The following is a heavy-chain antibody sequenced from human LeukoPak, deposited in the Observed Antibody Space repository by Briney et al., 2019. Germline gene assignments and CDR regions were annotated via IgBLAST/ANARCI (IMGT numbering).Heavy chain of an antibody. J-gene: IGHJ6*02. CDR1: GGSISSYY. Sequence: SETLSLTCTVSGGSISSYYWSWIRQPPGKGLEWIGYIYYSGSTNYNPSLKSRVTISVDTSKNQFSLTLSSVTAADTAVYYCARDGSSYGPREYYYYGMDVWGQGTTVTVSS. CDR2: IYYSGST. CDR3: ARDGSSYGPREYYYYGMDV. D-gene: IGHD5-18*01. V-gene: IGHV4-59*01.